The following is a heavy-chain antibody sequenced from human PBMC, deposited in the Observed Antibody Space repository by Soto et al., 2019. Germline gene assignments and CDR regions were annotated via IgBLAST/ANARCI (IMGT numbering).Heavy chain of an antibody. CDR3: ASGYYGSGSWDWFDP. V-gene: IGHV4-59*01. CDR1: GVSINSYY. D-gene: IGHD3-10*01. CDR2: IYYSGST. J-gene: IGHJ5*02. Sequence: SETLSLTCTVSGVSINSYYWSWIRQPPGKGLEWIGYIYYSGSTNYNPSLKSRATISVDTSKNQLTLKLSSVTAADTAVYYCASGYYGSGSWDWFDPWGQGTLVTVS.